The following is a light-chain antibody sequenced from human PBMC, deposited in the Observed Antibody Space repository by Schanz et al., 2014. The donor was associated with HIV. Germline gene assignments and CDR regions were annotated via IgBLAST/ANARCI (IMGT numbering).Light chain of an antibody. V-gene: IGLV2-14*03. CDR1: SSDIGSYNY. J-gene: IGLJ2*01. Sequence: QSALTQPASVSASPGQTVTISCTGTSSDIGSYNYVSWYQHHPGKGPKLIIFDVNNRPSGISNRFSGSKSGNTATLTISGLQAEDEAVYYCSSCTINGPLLLLGGGTQLTVL. CDR3: SSCTINGPLLL. CDR2: DVN.